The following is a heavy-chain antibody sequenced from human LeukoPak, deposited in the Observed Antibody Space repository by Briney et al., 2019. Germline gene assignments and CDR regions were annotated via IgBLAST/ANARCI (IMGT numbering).Heavy chain of an antibody. V-gene: IGHV4-61*01. D-gene: IGHD1-26*01. CDR3: ARENQCELRFDP. J-gene: IGHJ5*02. Sequence: PSETLSLTCTVSGCAVRSGSYYWSWMRQPPGKGLEWIGYIFYSGSTNYNPSLKSRVTISVDTSKNQFSLKVSSVTAADTAVYYCARENQCELRFDPWGQGTLVTVSS. CDR2: IFYSGST. CDR1: GCAVRSGSYY.